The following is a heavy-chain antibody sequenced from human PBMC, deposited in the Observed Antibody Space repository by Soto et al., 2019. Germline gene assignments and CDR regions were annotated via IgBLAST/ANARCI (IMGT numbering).Heavy chain of an antibody. Sequence: EVQLVESGGGLVQPGGSLKLSCAASGFTFSGSAMHWVRQASGKGLEWVGRIRSKANSYATAYAASVKGRFTISRDDSKNTAYLQMNSLKTEDTAVYYCTRQIAPSGPGGYWGQGTLVTVSS. CDR2: IRSKANSYAT. J-gene: IGHJ4*02. D-gene: IGHD3-16*01. V-gene: IGHV3-73*01. CDR1: GFTFSGSA. CDR3: TRQIAPSGPGGY.